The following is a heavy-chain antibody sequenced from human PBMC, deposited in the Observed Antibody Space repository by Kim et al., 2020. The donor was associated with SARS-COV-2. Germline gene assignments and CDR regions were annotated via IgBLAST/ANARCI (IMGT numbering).Heavy chain of an antibody. CDR1: GGSISSGGYY. V-gene: IGHV4-31*03. CDR3: ARDGTGLERSVN. J-gene: IGHJ4*02. D-gene: IGHD1-1*01. CDR2: IYYSGST. Sequence: SETLSLTCTVSGGSISSGGYYWSWIRQHPGKGLEWIGYIYYSGSTYYNPSLKSRVTISVDTSKNQFSLKLSSVTAADTAVYYCARDGTGLERSVNWGQGTLVTVSS.